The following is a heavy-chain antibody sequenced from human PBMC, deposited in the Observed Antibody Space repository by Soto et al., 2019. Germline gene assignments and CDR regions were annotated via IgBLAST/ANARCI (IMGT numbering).Heavy chain of an antibody. CDR1: DGSISSYY. D-gene: IGHD1-26*01. CDR3: ARGRGSYNWLDS. V-gene: IGHV4-4*07. J-gene: IGHJ5*01. Sequence: SEMMPLTCSVADGSISSYYWRWIRQPAGKGLEWIGRIYIYSIGTTNYNPSLKSRVTMSGDTSKNQFSLNLSSVTAADTAVYYCARGRGSYNWLDSWGQGTLVTVSS. CDR2: IYIYSIGTT.